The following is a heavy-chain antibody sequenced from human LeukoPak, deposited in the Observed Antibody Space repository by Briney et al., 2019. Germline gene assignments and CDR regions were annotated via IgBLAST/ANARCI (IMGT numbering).Heavy chain of an antibody. J-gene: IGHJ3*01. CDR1: GYSIKNGYY. V-gene: IGHV4-38-2*02. CDR2: ILHTGKT. Sequence: SETLSLTCSVSGYSIKNGYYWDWIRQAPGKGLEWLGGILHTGKTFYNPSLKSRLTLSVDTSKNQFSLNLRSVTASDTAVYYCARGNAFDVWGQGTMVTVSS. CDR3: ARGNAFDV.